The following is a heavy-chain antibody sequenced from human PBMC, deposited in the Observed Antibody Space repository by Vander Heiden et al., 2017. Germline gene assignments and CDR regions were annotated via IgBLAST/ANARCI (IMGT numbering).Heavy chain of an antibody. D-gene: IGHD3-22*01. CDR1: GYILTELS. CDR3: ATLPYFYDSSTYGSFDF. J-gene: IGHJ4*02. Sequence: QVQLVQSGAEVRKPGASVKVSCKVSGYILTELSMHWVRQAPGKGLEWMGGFDPDGGETIYAQNLQGRVTTTEDTSTNTAYMELSSLRSEDTAVYYCATLPYFYDSSTYGSFDFWGQGTLVTVSS. CDR2: FDPDGGET. V-gene: IGHV1-24*01.